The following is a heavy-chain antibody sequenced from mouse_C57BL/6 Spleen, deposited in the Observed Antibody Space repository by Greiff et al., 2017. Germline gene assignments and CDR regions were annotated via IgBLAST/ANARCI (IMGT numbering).Heavy chain of an antibody. CDR1: GFTFSDYY. Sequence: EVMLLQSEAGLVQPGSSMKLSCTASGFTFSDYYMAWVRQVPEQGLEWVANINSDGSSTYYLDSLKSRFIMSRDNAKNILYLQMSSLKSEDTATYYCARDGGQITFDYWGQGTTLTVSS. D-gene: IGHD3-3*01. CDR2: INSDGSST. J-gene: IGHJ2*01. CDR3: ARDGGQITFDY. V-gene: IGHV5-16*01.